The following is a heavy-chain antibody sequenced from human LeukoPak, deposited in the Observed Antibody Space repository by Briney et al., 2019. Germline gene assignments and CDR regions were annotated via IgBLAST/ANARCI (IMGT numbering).Heavy chain of an antibody. D-gene: IGHD3-10*01. CDR3: ANKGGITMVRGVSGGFDY. J-gene: IGHJ4*02. CDR1: GFTFSSYG. CDR2: ISYDGSNK. Sequence: TGGSLRLSCAASGFTFSSYGMHWVRQAPGKGLEWVAVISYDGSNKYYADSVKGRFTISGDNSKNTLYLQMNSLRAEDTAVYYCANKGGITMVRGVSGGFDYWGQGTLVTVSS. V-gene: IGHV3-30*18.